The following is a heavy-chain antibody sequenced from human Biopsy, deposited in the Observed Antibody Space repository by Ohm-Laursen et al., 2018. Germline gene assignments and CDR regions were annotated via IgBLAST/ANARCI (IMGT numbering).Heavy chain of an antibody. CDR1: GYTLTELS. Sequence: ASVKVSCKVSGYTLTELSIHWVRQAGGKGLEWMGGFDREERKTVYAEKFQGRVTMTEDTSTDTVYMEVTSLRSDDTAVYYCATGPYYDTRFYYNVRPFDFWGQGTLVTVSS. CDR3: ATGPYYDTRFYYNVRPFDF. D-gene: IGHD3-10*01. J-gene: IGHJ4*02. V-gene: IGHV1-24*01. CDR2: FDREERKT.